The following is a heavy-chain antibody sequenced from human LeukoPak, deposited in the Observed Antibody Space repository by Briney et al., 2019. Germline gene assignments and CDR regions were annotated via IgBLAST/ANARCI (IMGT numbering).Heavy chain of an antibody. CDR2: ISGSGGST. CDR1: GFTFSSYE. D-gene: IGHD3-22*01. J-gene: IGHJ4*02. CDR3: AKDTSMYPFRQVNYDSIGYDY. Sequence: GGSLRLSCAASGFTFSSYEMNWVRQAPGKGLEWVSAISGSGGSTYYADSVKGRFTISRDNSKNTLYLQMKSLRAEDTAVYYCAKDTSMYPFRQVNYDSIGYDYWGQGTLVTVSS. V-gene: IGHV3-23*01.